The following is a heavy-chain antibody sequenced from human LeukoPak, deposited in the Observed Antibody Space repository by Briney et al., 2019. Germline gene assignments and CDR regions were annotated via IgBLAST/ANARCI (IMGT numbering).Heavy chain of an antibody. CDR2: ISGSGGST. D-gene: IGHD3-10*01. CDR3: AYGSGSFDY. Sequence: ARQSLRLSCAASGSTFRNYAMSWVRQAPGKGLEWVSAISGSGGSTYYADSVKGRFTISRDNSKNTLYLQMNSLRAEDTAVYYCAYGSGSFDYWGQGTLVTVSP. CDR1: GSTFRNYA. V-gene: IGHV3-23*01. J-gene: IGHJ4*02.